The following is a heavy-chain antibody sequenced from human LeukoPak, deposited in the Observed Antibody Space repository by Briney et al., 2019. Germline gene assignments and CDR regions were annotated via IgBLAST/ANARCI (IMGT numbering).Heavy chain of an antibody. Sequence: GGSLRLSCAASGFTFSSYAMHWVRQAPGKGLEWVAVISYDGSNKYYADSVKGRFTISRDNSKNTLYLQMNSLRAEDTAVYYCAREQWELLKSLDAFDIWGQGTMVTVSS. CDR3: AREQWELLKSLDAFDI. CDR1: GFTFSSYA. J-gene: IGHJ3*02. CDR2: ISYDGSNK. D-gene: IGHD1-26*01. V-gene: IGHV3-30-3*01.